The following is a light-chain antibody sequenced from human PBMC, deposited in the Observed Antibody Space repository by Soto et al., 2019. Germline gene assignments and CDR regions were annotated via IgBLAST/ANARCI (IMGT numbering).Light chain of an antibody. Sequence: EIVMTQSPATLSLSPGERATLSCRASQSVGSNLAWYQQKPGQAPRLLIYGASTRATGIPARFSGRGSGTEFTLTISSLQSEDFAGYYCHQYNSWHTFGQGTELEIK. CDR2: GAS. CDR3: HQYNSWHT. J-gene: IGKJ2*01. V-gene: IGKV3D-15*01. CDR1: QSVGSN.